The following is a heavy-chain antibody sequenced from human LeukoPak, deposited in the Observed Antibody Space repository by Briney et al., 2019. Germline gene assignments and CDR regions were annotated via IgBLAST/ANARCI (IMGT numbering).Heavy chain of an antibody. CDR3: ARADYTVRGVILLLLNQRGDDYYMDV. CDR2: ISGYNGKT. D-gene: IGHD3-10*01. Sequence: ASVKVSCKASGYTFTSYAMNWVRQAPGQGLEWMGWISGYNGKTKYAQKLQDRVTMTTDTSTTTAYMELSSLRSEDTAVYYCARADYTVRGVILLLLNQRGDDYYMDVWGKGTTVTISS. CDR1: GYTFTSYA. V-gene: IGHV1-18*01. J-gene: IGHJ6*03.